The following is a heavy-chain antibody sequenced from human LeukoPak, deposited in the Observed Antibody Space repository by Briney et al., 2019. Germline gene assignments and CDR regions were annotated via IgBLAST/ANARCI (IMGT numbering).Heavy chain of an antibody. V-gene: IGHV5-51*01. CDR3: ARIQGDNSECDY. D-gene: IGHD3-16*01. Sequence: GESLKISCKGSGYSFPSYWIGWVRPRPGKGLEWMWIIYPGHSDTRYSPSYQSQVTISAHKSPSTAYLQWSSRKASDTAMYYCARIQGDNSECDYWGEGTLVTVST. CDR1: GYSFPSYW. J-gene: IGHJ4*02. CDR2: IYPGHSDT.